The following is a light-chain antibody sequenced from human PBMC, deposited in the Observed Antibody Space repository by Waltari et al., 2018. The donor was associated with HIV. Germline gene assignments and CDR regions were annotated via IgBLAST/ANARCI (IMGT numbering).Light chain of an antibody. CDR3: QQYNYWPYT. V-gene: IGKV3-15*01. J-gene: IGKJ2*01. Sequence: EIVMTQSPATLSVSQGERATLSCRASQSVSSNLAWYQQTPDQAPSLLIYGASTRATGIPARFSGSGSGTEFTLTIGSLQSEDFAVYYCQQYNYWPYTFGQGTKLEI. CDR2: GAS. CDR1: QSVSSN.